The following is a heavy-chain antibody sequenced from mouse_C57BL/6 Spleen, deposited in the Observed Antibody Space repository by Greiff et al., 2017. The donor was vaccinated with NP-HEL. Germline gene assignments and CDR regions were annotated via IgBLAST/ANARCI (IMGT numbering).Heavy chain of an antibody. J-gene: IGHJ2*01. CDR3: ARRTAQATDY. CDR1: GFTFSDYG. CDR2: ISSGSSTI. D-gene: IGHD3-2*02. Sequence: EVKLVESGGGLVKPGGSLKLSCAASGFTFSDYGMHWVRQAPETGLEWVAYISSGSSTIYYADTVKGRFTISRDNAKNTLFLQMTSLRSEDTAMYYCARRTAQATDYWGQGTTLTVSS. V-gene: IGHV5-17*01.